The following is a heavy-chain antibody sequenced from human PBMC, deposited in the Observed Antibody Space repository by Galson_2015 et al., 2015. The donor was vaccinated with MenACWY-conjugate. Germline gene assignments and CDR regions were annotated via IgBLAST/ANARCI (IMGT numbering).Heavy chain of an antibody. CDR3: ARGRGSSSNAMDV. V-gene: IGHV5-51*01. D-gene: IGHD6-6*01. J-gene: IGHJ6*02. CDR2: IYPGDSDA. Sequence: QSGAEVKKSGESLKISCKASGYSFTTYWIGWVRQMPGKGLEWVAIIYPGDSDARYSPSFQGQVTISADKSINTAYLQWNSLKASDTAMYYCARGRGSSSNAMDVWGQGTTVTVSS. CDR1: GYSFTTYW.